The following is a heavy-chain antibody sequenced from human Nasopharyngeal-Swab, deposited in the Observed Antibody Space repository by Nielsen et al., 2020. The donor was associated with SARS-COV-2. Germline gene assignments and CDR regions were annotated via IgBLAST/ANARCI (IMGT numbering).Heavy chain of an antibody. Sequence: GSLRLSCTVSGGSISSGDYYWSWIRQPPGKGLEWIGEINHSGSTNYNPSLKSRVTISVDTSKNQFSLKLSSVTAADTAVYYCATLAYGDHSFDYWGQGTLVTVSS. D-gene: IGHD4-17*01. CDR2: INHSGST. J-gene: IGHJ4*02. CDR1: GGSISSGDYY. CDR3: ATLAYGDHSFDY. V-gene: IGHV4-39*07.